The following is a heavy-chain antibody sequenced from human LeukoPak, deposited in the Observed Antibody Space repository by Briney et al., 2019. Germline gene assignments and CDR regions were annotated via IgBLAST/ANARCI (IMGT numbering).Heavy chain of an antibody. V-gene: IGHV1-69*05. Sequence: SVKVSCKASGGTFSSYAISWVRQAPGQGLEWMGGIIPIFGTANYAQKFQGRVTITTDESTSTAYMELSSLRSEDTAVYYCARVRLLDGYILDYWGQGTLVTVSS. CDR1: GGTFSSYA. J-gene: IGHJ4*02. CDR3: ARVRLLDGYILDY. D-gene: IGHD5-24*01. CDR2: IIPIFGTA.